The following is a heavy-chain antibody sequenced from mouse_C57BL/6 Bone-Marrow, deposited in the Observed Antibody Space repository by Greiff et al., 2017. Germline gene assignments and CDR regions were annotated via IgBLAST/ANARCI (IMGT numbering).Heavy chain of an antibody. J-gene: IGHJ3*01. CDR3: ARFRLRVAY. CDR2: IYPRSGNT. D-gene: IGHD2-4*01. Sequence: VQLQQSGAELARPGASVKLSCKASGYTFTSYGISWVKQRTGQGLEWIGEIYPRSGNTSYNEKFKGKATLTADKSSSTAYMELRSLTSEDSAVYFCARFRLRVAYWGQGTLVTVSA. V-gene: IGHV1-81*01. CDR1: GYTFTSYG.